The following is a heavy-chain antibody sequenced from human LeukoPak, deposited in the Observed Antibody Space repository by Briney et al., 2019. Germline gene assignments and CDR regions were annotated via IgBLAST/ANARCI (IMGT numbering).Heavy chain of an antibody. V-gene: IGHV4-30-2*01. CDR2: IYHSGST. D-gene: IGHD3-22*01. J-gene: IGHJ4*02. Sequence: SETLSLTCAVSGGSISSGGYSWSWIRQPPGKGPEWTGYIYHSGSTYYNPSLKSRVTISVDRSKNQFSLKLSSVTAADTAVYYCARATYYYDSSGYSSPFDYWGQGTLVTVSS. CDR1: GGSISSGGYS. CDR3: ARATYYYDSSGYSSPFDY.